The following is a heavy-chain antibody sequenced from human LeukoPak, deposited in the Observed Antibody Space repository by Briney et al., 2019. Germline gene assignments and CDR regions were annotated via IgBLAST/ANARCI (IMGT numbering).Heavy chain of an antibody. D-gene: IGHD7-27*01. CDR1: GYTFTSYD. CDR2: MSPNSGDT. Sequence: ASVKVSCKASGYTFTSYDINWVRQATGQGPEWMGWMSPNSGDTGYAQKFQDRVTMTRNTSISTAYMELRSLRSDDTAVYYCATGIPNWGYVNRGPGTLVTVSS. V-gene: IGHV1-8*01. CDR3: ATGIPNWGYVN. J-gene: IGHJ4*02.